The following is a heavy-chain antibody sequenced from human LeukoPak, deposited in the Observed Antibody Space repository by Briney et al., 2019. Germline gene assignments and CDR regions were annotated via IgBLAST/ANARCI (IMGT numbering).Heavy chain of an antibody. V-gene: IGHV3-33*08. J-gene: IGHJ3*02. CDR1: GFTFSDYY. Sequence: GGSLRLSCAASGFTFSDYYMSWIRQAPGKGLEWVAVIWYDGSNKYYADSVKGRFTISRDNSKNTLYLQMNSLRAEDTAVYYCARKVYDSSDHAFDIWGQGTMVTVSS. CDR2: IWYDGSNK. D-gene: IGHD3-22*01. CDR3: ARKVYDSSDHAFDI.